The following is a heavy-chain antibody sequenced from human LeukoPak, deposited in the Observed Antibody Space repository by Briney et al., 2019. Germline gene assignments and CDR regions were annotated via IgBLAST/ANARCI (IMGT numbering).Heavy chain of an antibody. J-gene: IGHJ6*02. CDR2: ISYDGNTK. CDR3: ARDTYYYASGTFYYYYYGLDV. D-gene: IGHD3-10*01. V-gene: IGHV3-30-3*01. Sequence: VRSPRLSCAASGFTYSSYAMHWVRQAPGEGLEWVAVISYDGNTKYSADSVKGRFTISRDNSKNTLYLQMNSLSGEDTAVYYCARDTYYYASGTFYYYYYGLDVWGQGTTVTVSS. CDR1: GFTYSSYA.